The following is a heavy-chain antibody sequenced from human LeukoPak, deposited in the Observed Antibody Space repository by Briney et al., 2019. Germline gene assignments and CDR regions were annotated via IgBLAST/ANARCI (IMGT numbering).Heavy chain of an antibody. J-gene: IGHJ6*03. Sequence: PGGSLRLSCAASGFTFSTYNMNWVRQAPGKGLEWVSFISGSSSTIYYADSVKGRFTVSRDNAKNSLYLQMNSLRAEDTAVYYCARAVTAGEYFYYYYMDVWGKGTTVTVSS. V-gene: IGHV3-48*04. CDR2: ISGSSSTI. CDR1: GFTFSTYN. D-gene: IGHD4-23*01. CDR3: ARAVTAGEYFYYYYMDV.